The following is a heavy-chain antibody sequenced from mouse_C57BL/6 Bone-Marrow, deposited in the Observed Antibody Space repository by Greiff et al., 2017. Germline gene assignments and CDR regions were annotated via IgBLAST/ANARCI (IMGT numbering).Heavy chain of an antibody. CDR3: ARRKLRLPWFAY. CDR1: GYTFTSYW. J-gene: IGHJ3*01. D-gene: IGHD3-2*02. CDR2: IHPASGGT. V-gene: IGHV1-55*01. Sequence: VQLQQPGAELVKPGASVKMSCKASGYTFTSYWITWVKQRPGQGLEWIGDIHPASGGTNYNQKFKCKATLTVDTSSSAAYMQLSSLTSEDSAVYYCARRKLRLPWFAYWGQGTLVTVSA.